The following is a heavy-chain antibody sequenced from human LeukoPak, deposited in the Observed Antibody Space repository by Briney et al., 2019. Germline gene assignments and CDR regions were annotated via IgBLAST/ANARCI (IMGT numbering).Heavy chain of an antibody. D-gene: IGHD3-10*01. Sequence: ASVKVSCKVSGYKFTDLSIHWVRQAPGKGLEWMGGFDPEDGETIYAQKFQGRVTMTEDTSTDTAYMELSSLRSEDTAVYYCATDLPRGFDWGQGTLVTVSS. J-gene: IGHJ4*02. CDR2: FDPEDGET. CDR1: GYKFTDLS. CDR3: ATDLPRGFD. V-gene: IGHV1-24*01.